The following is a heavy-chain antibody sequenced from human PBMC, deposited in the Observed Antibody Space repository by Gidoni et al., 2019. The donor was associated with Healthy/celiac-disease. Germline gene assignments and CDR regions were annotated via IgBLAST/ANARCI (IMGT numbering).Heavy chain of an antibody. V-gene: IGHV3-30*18. CDR3: AKDAQQLVSYYYYYMDV. CDR1: GFTFSSYG. J-gene: IGHJ6*03. CDR2: ISYDGSNK. Sequence: QVQLVGSGGGVVQPGGSLRLSCAASGFTFSSYGMHWVRQAPGKGLEWVAVISYDGSNKYYADSVKGRFTISRDNSKNTLYLQMNSLRAEDTAVYYCAKDAQQLVSYYYYYMDVWGKGTTVTVSS. D-gene: IGHD6-6*01.